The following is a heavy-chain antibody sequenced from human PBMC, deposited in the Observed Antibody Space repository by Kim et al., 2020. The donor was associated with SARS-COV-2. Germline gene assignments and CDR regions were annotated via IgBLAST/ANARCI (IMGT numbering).Heavy chain of an antibody. Sequence: ASVKVSCKASGYTFTSYGISWVRQAPGQGLEWMGWISAYNGNTNYAQKLQGRVTMTKDTSTSTAYMELRSLRSDDMAVYYCARTYDYVWGSYRYSNDYWGQGTLVTVSS. D-gene: IGHD3-16*02. V-gene: IGHV1-18*03. CDR2: ISAYNGNT. CDR1: GYTFTSYG. J-gene: IGHJ4*02. CDR3: ARTYDYVWGSYRYSNDY.